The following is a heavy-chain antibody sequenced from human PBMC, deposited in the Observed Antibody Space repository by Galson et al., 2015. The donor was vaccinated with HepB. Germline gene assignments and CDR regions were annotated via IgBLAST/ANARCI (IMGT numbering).Heavy chain of an antibody. Sequence: SLRLSCAASGFTFSSYEMDWVRQAPGKGLEWVSYISSSGSTIYYADSVKGRFTISRDNAKNSLYLQMNSLRAEDTAVYYCARVGGVVPAYRSDYYYGMDVWGQGTTVTVSS. CDR2: ISSSGSTI. J-gene: IGHJ6*02. CDR1: GFTFSSYE. V-gene: IGHV3-48*03. CDR3: ARVGGVVPAYRSDYYYGMDV. D-gene: IGHD2-2*01.